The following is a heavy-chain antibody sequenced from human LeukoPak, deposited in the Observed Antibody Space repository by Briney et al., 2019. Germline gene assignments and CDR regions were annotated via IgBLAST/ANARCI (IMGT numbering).Heavy chain of an antibody. Sequence: ALRLPCAASGSTFSSYAMRWVRGAPGKGLEWVAVISYDGSTKYYADSVKGRFTISRDNSKNTLYLQMNSLRAEDSAVYYCARMIYSRGFDYWGQGTLVTVSS. CDR2: ISYDGSTK. CDR3: ARMIYSRGFDY. J-gene: IGHJ4*02. V-gene: IGHV3-30*04. D-gene: IGHD6-13*01. CDR1: GSTFSSYA.